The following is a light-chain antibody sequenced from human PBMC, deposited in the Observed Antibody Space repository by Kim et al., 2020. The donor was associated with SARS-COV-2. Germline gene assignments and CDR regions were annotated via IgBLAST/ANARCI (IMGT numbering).Light chain of an antibody. Sequence: DIVMTQSPDSLAVSLGERATINCKSSQSVLYSSNNKNYLAWYQQKPGQPPKLLIYWASTRESGVPDRFSGSGSGTDFTLTISSLQAEDVAVYYCQHYYSTYTFGQGTKLEI. CDR3: QHYYSTYT. V-gene: IGKV4-1*01. J-gene: IGKJ2*01. CDR2: WAS. CDR1: QSVLYSSNNKNY.